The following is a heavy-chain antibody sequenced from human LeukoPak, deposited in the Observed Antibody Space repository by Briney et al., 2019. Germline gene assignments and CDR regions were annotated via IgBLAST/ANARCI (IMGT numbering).Heavy chain of an antibody. CDR3: ARKYGSGSYYYMDV. CDR2: ISSSSSYI. CDR1: GFTFSSYE. V-gene: IGHV3-21*05. J-gene: IGHJ6*03. Sequence: GGSLRLSCAASGFTFSSYEMNWVRQAPGKGLEWVSYISSSSSYIYYADSVKGRFTISRDNAKNSLYLQMNSLRAEDTAVYYCARKYGSGSYYYMDVWGKGTTVTVSS. D-gene: IGHD3-10*01.